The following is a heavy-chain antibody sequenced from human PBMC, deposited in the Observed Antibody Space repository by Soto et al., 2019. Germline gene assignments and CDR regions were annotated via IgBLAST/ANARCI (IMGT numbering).Heavy chain of an antibody. J-gene: IGHJ5*02. CDR2: IHAGNGHT. D-gene: IGHD4-17*01. V-gene: IGHV1-3*01. CDR1: GYTFIDYG. Sequence: QVQLVQSGAEVKKPGASVKISCKPSGYTFIDYGIHWLRQAPGQSLEWMGWIHAGNGHTRYSEKLQGRVTITRDTSGSTAYMELSSLTSEDTAVYYCARDRDTTTTVWFDPWGQGTLVTVSS. CDR3: ARDRDTTTTVWFDP.